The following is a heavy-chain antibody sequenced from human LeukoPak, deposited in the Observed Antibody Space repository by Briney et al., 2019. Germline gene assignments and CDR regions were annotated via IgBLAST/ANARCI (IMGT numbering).Heavy chain of an antibody. Sequence: GGSLRLSCAASGFTFDDYGMSWVRQAPGKGLEWVSGINWNGGSTGYADSVEGRFTITRDNAKNSLYLQMNSLRAEDTALYYCARDKEVGATTAFDIWGQGTMVTVST. D-gene: IGHD1-26*01. J-gene: IGHJ3*02. V-gene: IGHV3-20*04. CDR2: INWNGGST. CDR1: GFTFDDYG. CDR3: ARDKEVGATTAFDI.